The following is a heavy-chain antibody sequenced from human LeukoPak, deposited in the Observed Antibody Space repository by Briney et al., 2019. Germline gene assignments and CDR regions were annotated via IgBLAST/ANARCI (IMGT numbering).Heavy chain of an antibody. Sequence: SVKVSCKASGGTFSSYAISWVRQAPGQGLEWMGRIIPILGIANYAQKFQGRVTITADKSTSTAYMELSSLRSEDTAVYYCARAQGMGSSSWYHFDYWGQGTLVTVSS. CDR1: GGTFSSYA. V-gene: IGHV1-69*04. J-gene: IGHJ4*02. CDR2: IIPILGIA. CDR3: ARAQGMGSSSWYHFDY. D-gene: IGHD6-13*01.